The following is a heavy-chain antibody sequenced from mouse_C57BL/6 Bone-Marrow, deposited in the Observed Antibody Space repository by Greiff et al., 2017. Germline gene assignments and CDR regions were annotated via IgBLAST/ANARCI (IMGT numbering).Heavy chain of an antibody. CDR2: ISSGGSYT. CDR3: ARQYYGSSLAWFAY. Sequence: EVKLVESGGDLVKPGGSLKLSCAASGFTFSSYGMSWVRQTPDKRLEWVATISSGGSYTYYPDSVKGRFTISRANANNTLYLQMRSLKSEDTALYYCARQYYGSSLAWFAYWGQGTLVTVSA. CDR1: GFTFSSYG. D-gene: IGHD1-1*01. V-gene: IGHV5-6*01. J-gene: IGHJ3*01.